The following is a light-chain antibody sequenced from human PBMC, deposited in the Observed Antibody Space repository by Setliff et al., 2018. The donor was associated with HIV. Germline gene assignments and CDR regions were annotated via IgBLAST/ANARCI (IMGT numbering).Light chain of an antibody. CDR3: SSYAITNTLP. CDR1: SSDVGGYNY. J-gene: IGLJ1*01. V-gene: IGLV2-14*01. Sequence: QSALAQPASVSGSPGQSITISCTGTSSDVGGYNYVSWYQQHPGKAPKLIISEVNNRPSGVSNRFSGSKSGNTASLTISGLQTEDEGDYYCSSYAITNTLPFGTGTKV. CDR2: EVN.